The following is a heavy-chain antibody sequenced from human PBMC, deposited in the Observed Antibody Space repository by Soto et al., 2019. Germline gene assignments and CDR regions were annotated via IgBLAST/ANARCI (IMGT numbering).Heavy chain of an antibody. J-gene: IGHJ4*02. Sequence: SLRLSCAASGFTFSSYGMHWVRQAPGKGLEWVAVISYDGSNKYYADSVKGRFTISRDNSKNTLYLQMNSLRAEDTAVYYCAKDSAYWGQGTLVTVSS. CDR1: GFTFSSYG. CDR2: ISYDGSNK. V-gene: IGHV3-30*18. CDR3: AKDSAY.